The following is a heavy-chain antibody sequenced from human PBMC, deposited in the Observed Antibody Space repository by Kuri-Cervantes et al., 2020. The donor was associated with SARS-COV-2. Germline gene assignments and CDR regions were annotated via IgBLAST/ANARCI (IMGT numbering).Heavy chain of an antibody. CDR1: GFSFSTYW. CDR2: IKQDGSEE. J-gene: IGHJ6*02. D-gene: IGHD3-10*01. V-gene: IGHV3-7*05. CDR3: ARVDQYGSGNYYNPAYYYGINV. Sequence: GESLKISCAASGFSFSTYWMTWVRQAPGIGLEWVANIKQDGSEEYYADSVKGRFIISRDNARAALYLQMNSLRAEDTAVYYCARVDQYGSGNYYNPAYYYGINVWGQGTTVTVSS.